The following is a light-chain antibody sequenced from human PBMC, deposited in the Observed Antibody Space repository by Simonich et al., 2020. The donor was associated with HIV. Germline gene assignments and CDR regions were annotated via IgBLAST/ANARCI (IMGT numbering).Light chain of an antibody. V-gene: IGKV2-30*02. CDR1: QSLVHSDGNTY. CDR2: KVS. CDR3: MQRIEFPFT. J-gene: IGKJ3*01. Sequence: DVVMTQSPLSLPVTLGQPASISCRSSQSLVHSDGNTYLNWFQQRPGQSPRRLICKVSNRDSGVPDRFSGSGSGTDFTLKISRVEAEDVGVYYCMQRIEFPFTFGPGTKVDIK.